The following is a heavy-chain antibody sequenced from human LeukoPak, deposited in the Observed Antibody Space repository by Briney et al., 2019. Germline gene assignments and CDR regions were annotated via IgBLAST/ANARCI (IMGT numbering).Heavy chain of an antibody. CDR2: IRYDGSKK. CDR3: AELVVPGANDGY. Sequence: PGGSLRLSCAASGFTFSSYAMHWVRQAPGKGLEWVAFIRYDGSKKYYADSVKGRFTISRDNSKNMLYLQMNSLRAEDTAVYYCAELVVPGANDGYWGQGTLVTVSS. D-gene: IGHD2-2*01. V-gene: IGHV3-30*02. CDR1: GFTFSSYA. J-gene: IGHJ4*02.